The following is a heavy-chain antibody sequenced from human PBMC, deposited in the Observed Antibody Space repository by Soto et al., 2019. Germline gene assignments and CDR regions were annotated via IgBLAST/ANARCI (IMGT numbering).Heavy chain of an antibody. CDR1: GGSISTSGYY. D-gene: IGHD4-17*01. CDR3: ARGLSVTLFDN. CDR2: IYYSGST. J-gene: IGHJ4*02. Sequence: QVQLQESGPGLVKPSQTLSLTCTVSGGSISTSGYYWTWIRQHPGKGLEWIGYIYYSGSTYYNPSLKRRVTISVDTSKNQFSLKLSSVTAADTAVYYCARGLSVTLFDNWGQGTLVTVSS. V-gene: IGHV4-31*03.